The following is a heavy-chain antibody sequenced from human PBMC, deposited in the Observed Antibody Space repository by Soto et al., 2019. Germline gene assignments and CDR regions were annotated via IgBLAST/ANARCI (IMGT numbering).Heavy chain of an antibody. D-gene: IGHD3-10*01. CDR2: VYSGGAT. CDR3: VRGRYGSEIH. CDR1: WFTVPSNY. Sequence: WGALKLSFAASWFTVPSNYMTRVRQAPGKGLEWVSLVYSGGATHYAASVKGRFTISTHSSQNTLFLQMNSLRTEDTATYYCVRGRYGSEIHWGQGTKVTVSS. V-gene: IGHV3-53*04. J-gene: IGHJ4*02.